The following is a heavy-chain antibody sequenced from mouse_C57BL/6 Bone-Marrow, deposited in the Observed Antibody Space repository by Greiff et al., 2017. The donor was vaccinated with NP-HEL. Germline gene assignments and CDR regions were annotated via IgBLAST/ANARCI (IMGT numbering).Heavy chain of an antibody. Sequence: DVHLVESGGGLVKPGGSLKLSCAASGFTFSSYAMSWVRQTPEKRLEWVATISDGGSYTYYPDNVKGRFTISRDNAKNNLYLQMSHLKSEDTAMYYCARDPSYAMDYWGQGTSVTVSS. CDR2: ISDGGSYT. CDR3: ARDPSYAMDY. V-gene: IGHV5-4*01. D-gene: IGHD6-1*01. J-gene: IGHJ4*01. CDR1: GFTFSSYA.